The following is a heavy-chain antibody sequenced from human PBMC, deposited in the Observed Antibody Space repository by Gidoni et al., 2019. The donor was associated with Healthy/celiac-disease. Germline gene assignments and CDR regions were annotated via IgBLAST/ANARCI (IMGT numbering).Heavy chain of an antibody. CDR3: AARRGFRRVDWYFDL. CDR1: GFTFTISA. V-gene: IGHV1-58*02. D-gene: IGHD5-12*01. J-gene: IGHJ2*01. Sequence: QMQLVQSGPEAKKPGTSVKVSCKASGFTFTISAMQWVRQARGQRLEWIGWIVVGSGNTNYAQKFQERVTITRDMSTSTAYMELSSLRSEDTAVYYCAARRGFRRVDWYFDLWGRGTLVTVSS. CDR2: IVVGSGNT.